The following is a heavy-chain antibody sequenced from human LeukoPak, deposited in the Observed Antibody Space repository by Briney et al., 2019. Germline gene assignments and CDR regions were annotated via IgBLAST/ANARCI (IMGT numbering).Heavy chain of an antibody. J-gene: IGHJ1*01. V-gene: IGHV3-30*01. CDR2: LSYDGSNK. CDR3: ARDHEMGTTFPFQH. CDR1: GFTFSNYA. D-gene: IGHD1-7*01. Sequence: PGGSLRLSCAASGFTFSNYAMHWVRQAPGKGLEWVAVLSYDGSNKYYADSVRGRFTISRDNSKNTLSLQMNSLTAEDTAVYYCARDHEMGTTFPFQHWGQGTLVTVSS.